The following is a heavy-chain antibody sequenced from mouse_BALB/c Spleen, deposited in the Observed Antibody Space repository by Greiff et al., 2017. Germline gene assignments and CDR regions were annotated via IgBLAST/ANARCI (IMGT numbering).Heavy chain of an antibody. CDR2: ISSGGST. V-gene: IGHV5-6-5*01. J-gene: IGHJ2*01. CDR1: GFTFSSYA. D-gene: IGHD1-1*01. Sequence: EVQGVEPGGGLVKPGGSLKLSCAASGFTFSSYAMSWVRQTPEKRLEWVASISSGGSTYYPDSVKGRFTISRDNARNILYLQMSSLRSEDTAMYYCARGITTVVATEYFDYWGQGTTLTVSS. CDR3: ARGITTVVATEYFDY.